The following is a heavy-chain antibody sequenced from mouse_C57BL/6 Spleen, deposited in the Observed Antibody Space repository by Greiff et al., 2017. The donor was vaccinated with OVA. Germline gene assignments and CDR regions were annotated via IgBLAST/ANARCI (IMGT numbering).Heavy chain of an antibody. CDR1: GFTFSSYA. CDR3: ARDGDSNFYYFDY. V-gene: IGHV5-4*01. D-gene: IGHD2-5*01. CDR2: ISDGGSYT. J-gene: IGHJ2*01. Sequence: DVMLVESGGGLVKPGGSLKLSCAASGFTFSSYAMSWVRQTPEKRLEWVATISDGGSYTYYPDNVKGRFTISRDNAKNNLYLQMSHLKSEDTAMYYCARDGDSNFYYFDYWGQGTTLTVSS.